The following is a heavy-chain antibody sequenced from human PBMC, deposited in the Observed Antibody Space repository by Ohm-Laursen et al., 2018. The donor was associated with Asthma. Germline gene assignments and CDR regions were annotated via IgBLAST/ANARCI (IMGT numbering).Heavy chain of an antibody. J-gene: IGHJ6*02. CDR1: GITFSSYG. CDR2: ISYDGSNK. CDR3: ARDLKHIRVAGPYYYYGMDV. V-gene: IGHV3-30*03. Sequence: SLRLSCAASGITFSSYGMHWVRQAPGKGLQWVALISYDGSNKYYADSVKGRFTISRDNSKNMLYLQMNSLRAEDTAVYYCARDLKHIRVAGPYYYYGMDVWGQGTTVTVSS. D-gene: IGHD6-19*01.